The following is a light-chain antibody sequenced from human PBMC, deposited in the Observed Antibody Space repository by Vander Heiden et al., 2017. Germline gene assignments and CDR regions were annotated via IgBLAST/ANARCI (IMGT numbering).Light chain of an antibody. J-gene: IGKJ2*01. CDR2: GAS. CDR3: QQYGSSPMYT. V-gene: IGKV3-20*01. Sequence: ELVLTPSPVTLSLSSGERATLTCRASQSVSSSYLAWYQQKPGQAPRLLIYGASSRATGVPDRFSGSGSGTDFTLTISRLEPEDFAVYYCQQYGSSPMYTFGQGTKLEIK. CDR1: QSVSSSY.